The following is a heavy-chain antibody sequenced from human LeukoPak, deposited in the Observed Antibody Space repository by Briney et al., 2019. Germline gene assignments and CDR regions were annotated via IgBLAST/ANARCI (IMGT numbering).Heavy chain of an antibody. CDR3: AKDLEQSYSGWSTTYDA. CDR1: GLTFSGYA. CDR2: ISSGAGTT. D-gene: IGHD6-19*01. V-gene: IGHV3-23*01. Sequence: GGSLRLSCAASGLTFSGYALSWVRQVPGKRLEWVSAISSGAGTTGYADSVKGRFTISRVNSRSTVYLQMNSLRAEDTAVYYCAKDLEQSYSGWSTTYDAWGQGTLVTVSS. J-gene: IGHJ5*02.